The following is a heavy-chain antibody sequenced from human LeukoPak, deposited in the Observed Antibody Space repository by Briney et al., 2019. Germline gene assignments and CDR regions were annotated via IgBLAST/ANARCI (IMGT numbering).Heavy chain of an antibody. CDR3: ATSPRMAPLDAFDI. V-gene: IGHV1-24*01. CDR2: FDPEDGET. J-gene: IGHJ3*02. D-gene: IGHD2-8*01. Sequence: ASVKVSCKVSGYTLTELSMHWVRQAPGKGLEWMGGFDPEDGETIYAQKFQGRVTTTEDTSTDTAYMELSSLRSEDTAVYYCATSPRMAPLDAFDIWGQGTMVTVSS. CDR1: GYTLTELS.